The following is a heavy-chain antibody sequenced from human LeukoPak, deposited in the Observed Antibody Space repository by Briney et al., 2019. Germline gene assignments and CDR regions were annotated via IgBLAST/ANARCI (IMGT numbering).Heavy chain of an antibody. CDR2: TYYRSKLYN. J-gene: IGHJ5*02. CDR1: GDSVSSNSAA. CDR3: AKQIKYSSSWYSWVDP. V-gene: IGHV6-1*01. Sequence: PSQTLSLTCAISGDSVSSNSAAWNWIRQSPSRGLEWLGRTYYRSKLYNDYAVSVKSGITINPDTSKNQFSLKVNSVTAADTAVYYCAKQIKYSSSWYSWVDPWGQGTLVTVSS. D-gene: IGHD6-13*01.